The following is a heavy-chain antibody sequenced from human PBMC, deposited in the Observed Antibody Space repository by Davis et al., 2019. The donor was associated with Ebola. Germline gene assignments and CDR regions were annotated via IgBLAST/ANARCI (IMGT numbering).Heavy chain of an antibody. V-gene: IGHV3-21*01. CDR2: ISSSSSYI. CDR1: GFTFSSYS. Sequence: GGSLRLSCAASGFTFSSYSMNWVRQAPGKGLEWVSSISSSSSYIYYADSVKGRFTISRDNSKNTLYLQMNSLRAEDTAVYYCARVSSSGEIDYWGQGTLVTVSS. CDR3: ARVSSSGEIDY. J-gene: IGHJ4*02. D-gene: IGHD6-6*01.